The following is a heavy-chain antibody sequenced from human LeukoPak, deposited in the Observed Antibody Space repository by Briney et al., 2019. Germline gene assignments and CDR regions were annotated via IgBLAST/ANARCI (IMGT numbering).Heavy chain of an antibody. CDR1: GFTFDDYA. J-gene: IGHJ4*02. CDR3: AKDRRGYYGSGSLDY. CDR2: ISWNSGSI. D-gene: IGHD3-10*01. V-gene: IGHV3-9*01. Sequence: GRSLRLSCAASGFTFDDYAMHWVRQAPGKGLEWVSGISWNSGSIGYADSVKGRFTISRDNAKNSLYLQMNSLRAEDTALYYCAKDRRGYYGSGSLDYWGQGTLVTVSS.